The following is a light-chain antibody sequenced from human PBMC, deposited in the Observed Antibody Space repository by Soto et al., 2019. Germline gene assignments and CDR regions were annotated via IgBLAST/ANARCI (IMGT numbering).Light chain of an antibody. CDR3: QQRSNWPVT. J-gene: IGKJ5*01. Sequence: EIVLTQSPGTLSLSPGERATLSCRASQSVSSSYLAWYQQKPGQAPRLLIYGASSRATGIPDRFSVSGSGTDFTLTISSLEPEDFAVYYCQQRSNWPVTFGQGTRLEIK. CDR2: GAS. CDR1: QSVSSSY. V-gene: IGKV3D-20*02.